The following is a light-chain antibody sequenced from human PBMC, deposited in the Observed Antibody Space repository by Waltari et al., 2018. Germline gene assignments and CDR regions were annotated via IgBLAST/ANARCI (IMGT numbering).Light chain of an antibody. CDR3: QSYDDSLSGGV. V-gene: IGLV1-40*01. Sequence: QSVLTQPPSVSGAPGQTVTISCAGSGSNLGAGYDVHWYQQVPGTAPKLLINPNTIRPSGVPERFSGSKSGTSASLAITGLQAEDEADYYCQSYDDSLSGGVFGGGTKLTVL. CDR1: GSNLGAGYD. J-gene: IGLJ3*02. CDR2: PNT.